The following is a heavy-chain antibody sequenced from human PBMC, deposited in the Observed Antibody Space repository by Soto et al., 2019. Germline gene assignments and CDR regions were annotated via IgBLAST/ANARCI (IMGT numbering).Heavy chain of an antibody. CDR1: GFTFTLYS. V-gene: IGHV1-3*01. CDR2: INGGSGKT. Sequence: QVQLVQSGAEVKKPGASVKVSCRASGFTFTLYSMHWVRQAPEQRLEWMGWINGGSGKTKYSQKFQGRVTIARDTSASTAYMEVSSPRSEDTAVYYCARYSGNYQDAFDIWGQGTMVTVSS. CDR3: ARYSGNYQDAFDI. D-gene: IGHD1-26*01. J-gene: IGHJ3*02.